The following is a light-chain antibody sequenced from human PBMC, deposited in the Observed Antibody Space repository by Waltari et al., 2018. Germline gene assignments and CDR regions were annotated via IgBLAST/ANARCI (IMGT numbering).Light chain of an antibody. J-gene: IGLJ2*01. V-gene: IGLV3-19*01. CDR2: GKN. CDR1: SLRNYY. Sequence: SSELTQDPAVSVALGQTVRITCQGDSLRNYYASWYQQKPGQAPILVIYGKNNRPSGIPGRFSGSSSGNTASLTITGAQAEDEADYYCNSRDSSGNHYVVFGGGTKLTVL. CDR3: NSRDSSGNHYVV.